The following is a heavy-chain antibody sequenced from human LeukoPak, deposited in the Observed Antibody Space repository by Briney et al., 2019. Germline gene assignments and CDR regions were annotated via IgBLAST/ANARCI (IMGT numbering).Heavy chain of an antibody. CDR1: GFTFSSYE. CDR3: AREYYYDSSGYYFDY. V-gene: IGHV3-48*03. J-gene: IGHJ4*02. Sequence: PGGSLRLSCAASGFTFSSYEMNWVRQAPGKGLEWVSYISSSGSTIYYADSVKGRFTTSRDNAKNSLYLQMNSLRAEDTAVYYCAREYYYDSSGYYFDYWGQGTLVTVSS. D-gene: IGHD3-22*01. CDR2: ISSSGSTI.